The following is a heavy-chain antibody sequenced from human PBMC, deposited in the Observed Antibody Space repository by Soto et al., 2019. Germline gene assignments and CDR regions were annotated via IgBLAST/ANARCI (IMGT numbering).Heavy chain of an antibody. D-gene: IGHD4-4*01. V-gene: IGHV4-30-4*08. J-gene: IGHJ4*02. CDR1: GGSLSSDNYY. CDR3: ARRDYSSCYFYY. CDR2: IYYSGNT. Sequence: PAETLSLTCTVSGGSLSSDNYYWGWIPQPPGKGLEWIGNIYYSGNTYYNSSLKSRVTISVDTSKNQFSLKLSLVTAADTAEYYGARRDYSSCYFYYLGQGTLVTVSS.